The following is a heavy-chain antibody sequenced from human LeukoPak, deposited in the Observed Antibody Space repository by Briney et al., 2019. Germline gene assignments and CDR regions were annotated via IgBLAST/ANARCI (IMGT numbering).Heavy chain of an antibody. Sequence: PGGSLRLSCTASGFSFSGHWMHWARQLPGKGLVWVSRISSTGSTTSYADSVKGRFTVSRDNAKNTLYLRVNNLRAEDTAVYYCARGPNSNWSGLDFWGQGTLLTVSS. CDR3: ARGPNSNWSGLDF. V-gene: IGHV3-74*01. D-gene: IGHD6-6*01. CDR2: ISSTGSTT. J-gene: IGHJ4*02. CDR1: GFSFSGHW.